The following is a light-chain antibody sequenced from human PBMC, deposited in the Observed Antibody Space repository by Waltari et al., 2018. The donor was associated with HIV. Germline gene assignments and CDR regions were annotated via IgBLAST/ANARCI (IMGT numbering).Light chain of an antibody. CDR1: SSDVGRYNL. CDR2: EVS. V-gene: IGLV2-23*02. J-gene: IGLJ2*01. Sequence: QSALTQPASVSGSPGQSITIPCTGTSSDVGRYNLLSWYQQHPGKAPKLMIYEVSKRPSGVSNRFSGSKSGNTASLTISGLQAEDEADYYCCSYAGSIRVFGGGTKLTVL. CDR3: CSYAGSIRV.